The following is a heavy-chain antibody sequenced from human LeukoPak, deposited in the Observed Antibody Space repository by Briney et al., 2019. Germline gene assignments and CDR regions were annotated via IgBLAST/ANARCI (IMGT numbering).Heavy chain of an antibody. J-gene: IGHJ4*02. CDR2: ISGSGSST. CDR3: ARDRRLQLWSPAGFDY. Sequence: LSGGSLRLSCAASGFTFSSYAMSWVRQAPGKGLEWVSGISGSGSSTNYADSVKGRFTISRDNSKNTLYLQMNSLRADDTAVYYCARDRRLQLWSPAGFDYWGQGTLVTASS. D-gene: IGHD5-18*01. CDR1: GFTFSSYA. V-gene: IGHV3-23*01.